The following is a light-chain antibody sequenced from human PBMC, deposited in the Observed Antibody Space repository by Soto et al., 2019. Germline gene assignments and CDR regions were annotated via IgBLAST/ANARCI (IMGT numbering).Light chain of an antibody. CDR2: DVT. V-gene: IGLV2-14*01. CDR3: SSYTSGSTLV. J-gene: IGLJ2*01. Sequence: QSVLTQPASVSGSPGQSITISCTGANSDIGSYNYVSWYQQHPGKAPKLLIYDVTNWPSGVSNRFSGSKSGNTASLTISGLQAEDEADYYCSSYTSGSTLVFGGGTKVTVL. CDR1: NSDIGSYNY.